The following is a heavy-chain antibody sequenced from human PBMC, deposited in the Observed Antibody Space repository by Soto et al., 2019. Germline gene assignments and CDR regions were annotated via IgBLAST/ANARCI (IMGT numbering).Heavy chain of an antibody. CDR2: IIPIFGTA. Sequence: SVKVSCKASGGTFSSYAISWVRQAPGQGLEWMGGIIPIFGTANYAQKFQGRVTITADESTSTAYMELSSLRSEDTDVYYCARGRQAVSYYGMDVWGQGTTVTVSS. CDR1: GGTFSSYA. V-gene: IGHV1-69*13. J-gene: IGHJ6*02. D-gene: IGHD6-25*01. CDR3: ARGRQAVSYYGMDV.